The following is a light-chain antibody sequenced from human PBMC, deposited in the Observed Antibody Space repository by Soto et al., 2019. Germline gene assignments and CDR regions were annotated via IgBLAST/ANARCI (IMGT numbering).Light chain of an antibody. V-gene: IGKV4-1*01. CDR3: HQYYSTPYT. CDR1: QSVLSSSNNKNY. CDR2: WAS. Sequence: DIVMTQSPDSLAVSLGERATINCKSSQSVLSSSNNKNYLAWYQQKPGQPPKLLIYWASTRESGVPDRFSGSGSGTDFTLTISSLQAADVAVYYCHQYYSTPYTFGQGTKPEIK. J-gene: IGKJ2*01.